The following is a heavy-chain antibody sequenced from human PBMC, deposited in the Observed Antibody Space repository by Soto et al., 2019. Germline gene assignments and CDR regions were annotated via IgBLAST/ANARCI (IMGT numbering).Heavy chain of an antibody. D-gene: IGHD3-22*01. CDR2: IYYSGST. CDR3: ARGQYYYDSSGYYSKYFQH. V-gene: IGHV4-31*03. Sequence: QEKLQESGPGLVKPSQTLSLTCTVSGGSISSGGYYWSWIRQHPGKGLEWIGYIYYSGSTYYNPSLKSRVTISVDTSKNQFSLKLSSVTAADTAVYYCARGQYYYDSSGYYSKYFQHWGQGTLVTVSS. CDR1: GGSISSGGYY. J-gene: IGHJ1*01.